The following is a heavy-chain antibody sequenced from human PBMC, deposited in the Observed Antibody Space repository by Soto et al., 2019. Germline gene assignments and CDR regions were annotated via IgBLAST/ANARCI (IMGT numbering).Heavy chain of an antibody. J-gene: IGHJ5*02. CDR2: IYPDDSDT. CDR1: GYNFSTYW. V-gene: IGHV5-51*01. Sequence: PGESLKISCKGSGYNFSTYWIGWVRQMPGKGLEWMGIIYPDDSDTRYSPSFQGQVTISADKSISTAYLQWSSLKASDTAMYYCARSPGIAVAWKFDPWGQGTLVTVSS. CDR3: ARSPGIAVAWKFDP. D-gene: IGHD6-19*01.